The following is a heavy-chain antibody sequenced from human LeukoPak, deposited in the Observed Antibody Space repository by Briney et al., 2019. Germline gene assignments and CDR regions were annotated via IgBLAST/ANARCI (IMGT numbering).Heavy chain of an antibody. D-gene: IGHD2-21*02. CDR3: AREGRVVTATYYFDY. CDR1: GYSISSGYY. V-gene: IGHV4-38-2*02. CDR2: IYHGGST. J-gene: IGHJ4*02. Sequence: SETLSLTCTVSGYSISSGYYWGWIRQPPGKGLEWIGSIYHGGSTYYNPSLKSRVTISVDTSKNQFSLKLSSVTAADTAVYYCAREGRVVTATYYFDYWGQGTLVTVSS.